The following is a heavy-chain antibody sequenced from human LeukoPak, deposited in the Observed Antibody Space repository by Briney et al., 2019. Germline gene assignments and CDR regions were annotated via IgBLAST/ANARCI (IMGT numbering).Heavy chain of an antibody. CDR1: EGPIRNGSYS. V-gene: IGHV4-61*02. CDR2: IYTSGST. J-gene: IGHJ4*02. Sequence: VNVSCKVSEGPIRNGSYSWSSIRQPNGKGLDWIGRIYTSGSTNYNSSHKNRVTISVDTSKNQFSLKLSSVTAADTAVYYGARANCALSFDYWGQGTLVTVSS. CDR3: ARANCALSFDY. D-gene: IGHD1-1*01.